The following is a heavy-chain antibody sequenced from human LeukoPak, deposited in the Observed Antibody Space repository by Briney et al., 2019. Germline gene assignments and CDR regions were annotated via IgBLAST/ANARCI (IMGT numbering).Heavy chain of an antibody. CDR2: IYYSGST. Sequence: PSETLSLTCTVSGGSISSYYWGWIRQPPGKGLEWIGSIYYSGSTYYNPSLKSRVTISVDTSKNQFSLKLSSVTAADTAVYYCARLHPQYSSGWYWGQGTLVTVSS. D-gene: IGHD6-19*01. J-gene: IGHJ4*02. CDR1: GGSISSYY. CDR3: ARLHPQYSSGWY. V-gene: IGHV4-39*01.